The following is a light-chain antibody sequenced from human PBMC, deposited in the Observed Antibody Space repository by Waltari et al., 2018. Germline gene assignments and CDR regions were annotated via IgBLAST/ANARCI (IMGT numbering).Light chain of an antibody. CDR1: QSLVHSDGKTY. V-gene: IGKV2-30*02. CDR2: KVS. CDR3: MQGTHWPWT. J-gene: IGKJ1*01. Sequence: DVVMTQSPLSLPVTLGQPASISCRSSQSLVHSDGKTYLNWFHQRPGQSPESLIYKVSYRDSAVPVRFSGSGSGTEFTLNINRVESEDVGVYYCMQGTHWPWTFGQGTKVEIK.